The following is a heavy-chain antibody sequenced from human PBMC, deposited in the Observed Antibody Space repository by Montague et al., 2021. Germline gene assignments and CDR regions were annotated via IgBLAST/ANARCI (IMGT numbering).Heavy chain of an antibody. J-gene: IGHJ2*01. CDR1: GGSITNNYYW. V-gene: IGHV4-39*01. CDR2: VFYSGST. Sequence: SETLSLTCSVSGGSITNNYYWWVWIRPPTGKGLKWIVSVFYSGSTYYTPSRRSRVAVSVDVSKNQFSLRLTSVTAAATSVYYCARQGGGGHWYFDLWGRGTLVTVSS. D-gene: IGHD3-16*01. CDR3: ARQGGGGHWYFDL.